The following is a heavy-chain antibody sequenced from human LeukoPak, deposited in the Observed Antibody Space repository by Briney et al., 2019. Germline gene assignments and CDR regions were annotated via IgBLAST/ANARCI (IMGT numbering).Heavy chain of an antibody. CDR1: VGSIINSDYY. Sequence: PSETLSLTCTVSVGSIINSDYYWAWLRQPPGRGLEWIASVEHSGITHYNPSVESRLTISVDPSKNQFSLKLSSVTAADTAVYYCASSGLDYWGQGTLVTVSS. J-gene: IGHJ4*02. V-gene: IGHV4-39*07. CDR3: ASSGLDY. CDR2: VEHSGIT.